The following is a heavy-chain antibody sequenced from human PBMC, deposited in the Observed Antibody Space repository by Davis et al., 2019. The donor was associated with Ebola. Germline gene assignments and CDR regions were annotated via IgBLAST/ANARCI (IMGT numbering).Heavy chain of an antibody. D-gene: IGHD2-2*01. J-gene: IGHJ6*02. Sequence: PGGSLRLSCAASGFTFSSYAMHWVRQAPGKGLEWVSGISWNSGSIGYADSVKGRFTISRDNAKNSLYLQMNSLRAEDTALYYCAKDSSTSYYYYYGMDVWGQGTTVTVSS. CDR1: GFTFSSYA. CDR2: ISWNSGSI. V-gene: IGHV3-9*01. CDR3: AKDSSTSYYYYYGMDV.